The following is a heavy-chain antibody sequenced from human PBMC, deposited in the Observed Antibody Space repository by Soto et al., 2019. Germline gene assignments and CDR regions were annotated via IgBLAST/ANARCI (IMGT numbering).Heavy chain of an antibody. CDR1: VFTFSSHV. CDR2: ISSSGGGT. V-gene: IGHV3-23*01. Sequence: EVQLLESGGGLVQPGGSLRLYCAASVFTFSSHVMSWVRQAPGKGLEWVSTISSSGGGTYYADSVKGRFTISRDNSKNTLYLQMNSLRAEDTAVYYCAKPENFDYWGQGTLVTVSS. CDR3: AKPENFDY. J-gene: IGHJ4*02.